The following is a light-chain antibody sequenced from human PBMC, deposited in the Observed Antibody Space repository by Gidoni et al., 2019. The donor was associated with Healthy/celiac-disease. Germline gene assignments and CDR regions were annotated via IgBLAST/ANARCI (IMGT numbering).Light chain of an antibody. CDR2: DVS. J-gene: IGLJ2*01. Sequence: QSALTQPAPVSGSPGQSLTISCTGTSSDVGGYNYVSWYQHHPGKAPKLMIYDVSNRPSGVSNRFSGSKSGNAASLTISGLQAEDEADYYCSSYTSSSTPHVVFGGGTKLTVL. V-gene: IGLV2-14*03. CDR1: SSDVGGYNY. CDR3: SSYTSSSTPHVV.